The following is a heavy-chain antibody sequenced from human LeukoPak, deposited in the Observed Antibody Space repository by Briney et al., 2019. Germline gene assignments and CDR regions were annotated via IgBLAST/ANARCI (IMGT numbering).Heavy chain of an antibody. CDR3: ARDLRSSGWYRYYYRDV. CDR1: GFTFSSYS. V-gene: IGHV3-21*01. D-gene: IGHD6-19*01. J-gene: IGHJ6*03. CDR2: ISSSSSYI. Sequence: KPGGSLRLSCAASGFTFSSYSMNWVRQAPGKGLEWVSSISSSSSYIYYADSVKGRFTISRDNAKDSLYLQMNSLRAEDTAVYYCARDLRSSGWYRYYYRDVWGKGTTVTVSS.